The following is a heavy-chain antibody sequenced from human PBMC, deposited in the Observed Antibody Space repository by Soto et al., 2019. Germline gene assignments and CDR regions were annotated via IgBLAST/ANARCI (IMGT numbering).Heavy chain of an antibody. D-gene: IGHD3-22*01. CDR1: GFTFSSYG. CDR3: AKDLHYYDSSGPASRHPNYYYYGMDV. J-gene: IGHJ6*02. Sequence: HPGGSLRLSCAASGFTFSSYGMHWVRQAPGKGLEWVAVISYDGSNKYYADSVKGRFTISRDNSKNTLYLQMNSLRAEDTAVYYCAKDLHYYDSSGPASRHPNYYYYGMDVWGQGTTVTVSS. V-gene: IGHV3-30*18. CDR2: ISYDGSNK.